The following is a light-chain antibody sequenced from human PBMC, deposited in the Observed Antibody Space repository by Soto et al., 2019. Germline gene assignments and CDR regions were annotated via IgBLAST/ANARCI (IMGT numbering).Light chain of an antibody. CDR2: RNE. CDR1: GSNIGSHD. V-gene: IGLV1-47*02. CDR3: VAWDDSLSGRV. J-gene: IGLJ3*02. Sequence: QSVLTQPPSASGTPGQRVTIPCSGSGSNIGSHDVYWYQHLPGTAPKVFIYRNEQRPSGVPGRYSASRSGPAASLALCGLRSEDESDYYYVAWDDSLSGRVFGGGTKLTVL.